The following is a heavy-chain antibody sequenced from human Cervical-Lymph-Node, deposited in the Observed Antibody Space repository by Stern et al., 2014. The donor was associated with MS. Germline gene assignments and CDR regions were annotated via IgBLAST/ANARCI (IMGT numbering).Heavy chain of an antibody. V-gene: IGHV4-31*03. J-gene: IGHJ6*02. CDR3: ARDRRSAGADVEHFVYEGMDV. D-gene: IGHD2/OR15-2a*01. CDR1: GDSISSGGYY. CDR2: AYYSGST. Sequence: QVQLQESGPGLVKPSHTLSLTCTVSGDSISSGGYYWNWIRQHPGKGLEWIGCAYYSGSTYYNPSLKSRVTISVDTSQSQFSLKLSSVTAADTAVYYCARDRRSAGADVEHFVYEGMDVWGQGTTVTVSS.